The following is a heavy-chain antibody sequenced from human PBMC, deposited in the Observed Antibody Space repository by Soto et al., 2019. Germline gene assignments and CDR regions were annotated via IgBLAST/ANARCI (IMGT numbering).Heavy chain of an antibody. Sequence: ASVKVSCKASGYTFTSYAMHWVRQAPGQRLEWMGWINAGNGNTKYSQKFQGRVTITRDTSASTAYMELSSLRAEDTAVYYCVRDGSSGWHFDSWGQGTLVTVSS. D-gene: IGHD6-19*01. CDR1: GYTFTSYA. CDR2: INAGNGNT. J-gene: IGHJ4*02. V-gene: IGHV1-3*01. CDR3: VRDGSSGWHFDS.